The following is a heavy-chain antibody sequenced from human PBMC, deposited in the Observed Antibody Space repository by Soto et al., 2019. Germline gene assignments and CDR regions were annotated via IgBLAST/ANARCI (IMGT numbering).Heavy chain of an antibody. CDR3: TGGGYCSGGSCYTEKG. CDR1: GFTFSSYA. J-gene: IGHJ4*02. Sequence: EVQLLESGGGLVQPGGSLRLSCAASGFTFSSYAMSWVRQAPGKGLEWVSAISGSGGSTYYADSVKGRFTISRDNSKNTLYLQMNSLKTEDTAVYYCTGGGYCSGGSCYTEKGWGQGTLVTVSS. V-gene: IGHV3-23*01. CDR2: ISGSGGST. D-gene: IGHD2-15*01.